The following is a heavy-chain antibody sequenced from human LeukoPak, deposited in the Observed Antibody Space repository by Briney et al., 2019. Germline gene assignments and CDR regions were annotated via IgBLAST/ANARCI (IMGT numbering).Heavy chain of an antibody. J-gene: IGHJ4*02. Sequence: SVKVSCKASGGTFSSYAISWVRQAPGQGLEWMGRIIPILGIANYAQKFQGRVTITADKSTSTAYMELSSLRSEDTAAYYCARDLIRAADFDYWGQGTLVTVSS. CDR2: IIPILGIA. CDR1: GGTFSSYA. D-gene: IGHD6-13*01. V-gene: IGHV1-69*04. CDR3: ARDLIRAADFDY.